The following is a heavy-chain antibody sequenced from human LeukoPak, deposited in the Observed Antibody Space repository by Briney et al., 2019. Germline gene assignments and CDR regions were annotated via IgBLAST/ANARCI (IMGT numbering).Heavy chain of an antibody. Sequence: SGPALVKPTQTLTLTCTFSGFSLNTSGMCVSWIRQPPGKALEWLARIDWDDDKYYSTSLKTRLTISKDTSKNQVVLTMTNMDPVDTATYYCAHYAGYTGKQPPMEAFDIWGQGTMVTVSS. J-gene: IGHJ3*02. CDR2: IDWDDDK. D-gene: IGHD1-1*01. V-gene: IGHV2-70*11. CDR3: AHYAGYTGKQPPMEAFDI. CDR1: GFSLNTSGMC.